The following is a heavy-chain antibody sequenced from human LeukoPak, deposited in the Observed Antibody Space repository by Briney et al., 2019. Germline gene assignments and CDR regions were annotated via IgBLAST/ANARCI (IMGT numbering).Heavy chain of an antibody. CDR2: IRYDGSNE. V-gene: IGHV3-33*01. Sequence: GGSLRLSCAASGFTFSSYDMLWVRQAPGKGPEWVAIIRYDGSNENYADSVKGRFTISRDNSKKTLYLQMNSLRAEDTAVYYCARSRYNLDYWGQGTLVTVSS. J-gene: IGHJ4*02. CDR3: ARSRYNLDY. CDR1: GFTFSSYD. D-gene: IGHD5-24*01.